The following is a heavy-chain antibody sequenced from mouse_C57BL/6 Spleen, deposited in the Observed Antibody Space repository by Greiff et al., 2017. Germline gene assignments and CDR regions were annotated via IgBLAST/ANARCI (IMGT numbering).Heavy chain of an antibody. J-gene: IGHJ4*01. CDR3: TRDDGTEAMDY. CDR1: GFTFSSYA. D-gene: IGHD2-3*01. Sequence: EVKLLESGEGLVKPGGSLKLSCAASGFTFSSYAMSWVRQTPEKRLEWVGYISSGGDYIYYAHTVKGRFTITRDNARNTLYLQMSSLKSEDTAMYYCTRDDGTEAMDYWGQGTSVTVSS. CDR2: ISSGGDYI. V-gene: IGHV5-9-1*02.